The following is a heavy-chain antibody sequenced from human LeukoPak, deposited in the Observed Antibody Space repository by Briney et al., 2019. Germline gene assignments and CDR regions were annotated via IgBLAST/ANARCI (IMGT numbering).Heavy chain of an antibody. Sequence: GGSLRLFCAASGFTFNTAWMTCVREAPGKALECVGRIKSKNDGGTTDFPAPLKGRFSISRDDSRNTLYLQMNSLKTEDTAVYYCTTGYERGGLGPGDGYSFAFWGQGTLVTVSS. CDR1: GFTFNTAW. V-gene: IGHV3-15*01. CDR3: TTGYERGGLGPGDGYSFAF. J-gene: IGHJ4*02. CDR2: IKSKNDGGTT. D-gene: IGHD5-24*01.